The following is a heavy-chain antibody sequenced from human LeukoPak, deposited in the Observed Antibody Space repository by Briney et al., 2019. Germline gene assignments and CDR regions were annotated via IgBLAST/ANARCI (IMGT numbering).Heavy chain of an antibody. Sequence: GGSLRLSCAASGFTFSSYWMHWVRQAPGKGLVWVSRINTDGSSTSYADSVKGRFTISRDNAKNTLYLQMSSLRAEDTAVYYCAREQGYSSSSHFDYWGQGTLVTVSS. CDR1: GFTFSSYW. V-gene: IGHV3-74*01. J-gene: IGHJ4*02. D-gene: IGHD6-6*01. CDR2: INTDGSST. CDR3: AREQGYSSSSHFDY.